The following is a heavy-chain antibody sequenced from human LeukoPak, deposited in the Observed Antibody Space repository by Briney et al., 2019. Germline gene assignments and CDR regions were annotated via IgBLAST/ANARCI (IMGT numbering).Heavy chain of an antibody. D-gene: IGHD3-3*01. Sequence: SETLSLTCAVYGVSFSGYYWSWIRQPPGKGLEWIGEINHSGSTNYNPSLKSRVTISVDTSKKQFSLKLSSVTAADTAVYYCARVLPITIFGVVITDNWFDPWGQGTLVTVSS. CDR3: ARVLPITIFGVVITDNWFDP. CDR2: INHSGST. J-gene: IGHJ5*02. V-gene: IGHV4-34*01. CDR1: GVSFSGYY.